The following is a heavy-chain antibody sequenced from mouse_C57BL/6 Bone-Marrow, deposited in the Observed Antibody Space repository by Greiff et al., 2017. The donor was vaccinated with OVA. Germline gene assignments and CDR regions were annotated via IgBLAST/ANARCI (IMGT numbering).Heavy chain of an antibody. CDR1: GYTFTTYP. Sequence: VQLQQSGAELVKPGASVKMSCKASGYTFTTYPIEWMKQNHGKSLEWIGNFHPYNDDTRYNEKFKGKATLTVEKSSSTVYLELSRLTSDDSAVYYCARPGDYDGDWFDYWGQGTLVTVSA. CDR3: ARPGDYDGDWFDY. V-gene: IGHV1-47*01. D-gene: IGHD2-4*01. J-gene: IGHJ3*01. CDR2: FHPYNDDT.